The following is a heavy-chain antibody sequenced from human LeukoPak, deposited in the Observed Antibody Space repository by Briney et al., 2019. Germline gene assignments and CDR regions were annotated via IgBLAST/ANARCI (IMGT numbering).Heavy chain of an antibody. J-gene: IGHJ4*02. CDR3: ARGGGYGPFDY. Sequence: GGSLRLSCAASGFTFSSYDMHRVRQAPGKGLEWAAIIWFDGSNKYYTDSVKGRFTISRDNSKNTVSLQMNSLRAEDTAVYYCARGGGYGPFDYWGQGIQVTVSS. CDR1: GFTFSSYD. CDR2: IWFDGSNK. V-gene: IGHV3-33*01. D-gene: IGHD1-26*01.